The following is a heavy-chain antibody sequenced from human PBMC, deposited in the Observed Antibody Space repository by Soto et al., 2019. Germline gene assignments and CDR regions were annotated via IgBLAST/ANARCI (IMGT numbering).Heavy chain of an antibody. CDR3: ARHRGYSGYDYPIDY. J-gene: IGHJ4*02. CDR2: IYYSGST. V-gene: IGHV4-59*08. Sequence: TLSLTCTVSGGSISSYYWSWIRQPPGKGLEWIGYIYYSGSTNYNPSLKSRVTISVDTSKNQFSLKLSSVTAADTAVYYCARHRGYSGYDYPIDYWGQGTLVTVSS. CDR1: GGSISSYY. D-gene: IGHD5-12*01.